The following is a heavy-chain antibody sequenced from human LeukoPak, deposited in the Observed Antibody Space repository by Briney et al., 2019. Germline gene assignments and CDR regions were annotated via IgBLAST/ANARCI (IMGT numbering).Heavy chain of an antibody. Sequence: SETLSLTCTVSGGSISSSSYYWGWIRQPPGKGLEWIGSIYYSGSTYYNPSLKSRVTISVDTSKNQFSLKLSSVTAADTAVYYCVRRSSYDLDYWGQGTLVTVSS. D-gene: IGHD5-12*01. CDR2: IYYSGST. CDR3: VRRSSYDLDY. V-gene: IGHV4-39*01. J-gene: IGHJ4*02. CDR1: GGSISSSSYY.